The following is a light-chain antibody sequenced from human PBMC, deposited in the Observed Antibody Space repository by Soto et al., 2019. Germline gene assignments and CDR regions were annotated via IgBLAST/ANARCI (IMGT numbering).Light chain of an antibody. CDR1: NSDVGGYNY. Sequence: QSVLTQPRSVSGSPGQSVTISCTGTNSDVGGYNYVSWYQQYPGKAPKLMISGVSERPSGVPDRFSGSKSGNTASLTISGLQAEDEADYYCSSFVGGNTYVFGTGTKLTVL. V-gene: IGLV2-11*01. CDR2: GVS. J-gene: IGLJ1*01. CDR3: SSFVGGNTYV.